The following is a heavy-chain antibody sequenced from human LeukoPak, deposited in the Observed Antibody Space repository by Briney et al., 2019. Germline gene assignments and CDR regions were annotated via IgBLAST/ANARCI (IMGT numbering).Heavy chain of an antibody. CDR2: IYYSGST. V-gene: IGHV4-39*01. CDR3: ARHYGSGSYYTYYFDY. CDR1: GGSISSSSYY. J-gene: IGHJ4*02. D-gene: IGHD3-10*01. Sequence: SETLSLTCTVSGGSISSSSYYWGWIRQPPGKGLEWIGSIYYSGSTYYNPSLKSRVTISVDTSKNQFSLKLSSVTAADTAVYYCARHYGSGSYYTYYFDYWGQGTLVTVSS.